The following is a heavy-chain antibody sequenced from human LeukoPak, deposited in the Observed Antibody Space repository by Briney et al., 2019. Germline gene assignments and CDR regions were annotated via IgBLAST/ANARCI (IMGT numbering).Heavy chain of an antibody. CDR3: ARDFSSDYDS. CDR1: GFTFSSYE. V-gene: IGHV3-53*04. CDR2: IYSGGST. Sequence: PGGSLRLSCAASGFTFSSYEMNWVRQAPGKGLEWVSVIYSGGSTYYADSVKGRFTISRHNSKNTLYLQMNSLRAEDTAVYYCARDFSSDYDSWGQGTLVTVSS. D-gene: IGHD5-12*01. J-gene: IGHJ5*02.